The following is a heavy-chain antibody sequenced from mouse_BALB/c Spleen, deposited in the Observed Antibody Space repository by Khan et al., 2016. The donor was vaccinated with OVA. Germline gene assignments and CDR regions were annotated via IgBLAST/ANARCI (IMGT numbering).Heavy chain of an antibody. CDR3: ASELGRYYAMDY. D-gene: IGHD4-1*01. V-gene: IGHV3-2*02. J-gene: IGHJ4*01. Sequence: EVKLEGSGPGLVKPSQSLSLTCTVAGYSITSDYAWNWIRQFPGNKLEWMGYISYSGSTGYNPSLKSRISITRVPSKNQFFLQLNSVTTEDTATYYCASELGRYYAMDYWGQGTSVTVSS. CDR2: ISYSGST. CDR1: GYSITSDYA.